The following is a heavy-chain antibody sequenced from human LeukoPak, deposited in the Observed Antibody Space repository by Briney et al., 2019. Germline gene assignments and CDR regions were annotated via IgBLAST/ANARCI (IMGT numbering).Heavy chain of an antibody. J-gene: IGHJ6*03. CDR3: AKSVQLYRNYCYYMDV. D-gene: IGHD6-6*01. V-gene: IGHV3-23*01. Sequence: PGGSLRLSCAASGFTFRSYAMSWVRQAPGKGLEWVSGISDSGGSTFYADSAKGRFTISRDNSKSTLLLQMNSLRAEDTAVYYCAKSVQLYRNYCYYMDVWGGGTTVTVSS. CDR2: ISDSGGST. CDR1: GFTFRSYA.